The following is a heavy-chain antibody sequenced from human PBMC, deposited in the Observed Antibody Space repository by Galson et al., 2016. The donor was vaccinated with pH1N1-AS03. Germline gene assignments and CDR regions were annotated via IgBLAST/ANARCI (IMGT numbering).Heavy chain of an antibody. CDR1: GGSISSSPYY. J-gene: IGHJ4*02. Sequence: ETLSLTCAVSGGSISSSPYYWGWVRQPPGKGLEWIGTVYYLGATYYSPSLRSRVTMSIDTSKNQFSLNLNSVTAADTAVYYCARHVSGSYPNNLDYWGQGTLVIVSS. D-gene: IGHD1-26*01. CDR2: VYYLGAT. CDR3: ARHVSGSYPNNLDY. V-gene: IGHV4-39*07.